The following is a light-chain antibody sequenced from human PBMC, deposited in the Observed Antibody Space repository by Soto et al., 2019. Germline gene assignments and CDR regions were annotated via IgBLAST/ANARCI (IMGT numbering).Light chain of an antibody. CDR1: QAIGDT. V-gene: IGKV3-15*01. CDR3: QQYNNWPWT. CDR2: DTS. Sequence: EVVMRKSPAPLSVSPEEGATLSCRASQAIGDTLAWYQHKPGQTPRLLIYDTSTRATGVPTRFSGSRSGAEFTLTINSLQSEDFAVYYCQQYNNWPWTFGQGTKVDIK. J-gene: IGKJ1*01.